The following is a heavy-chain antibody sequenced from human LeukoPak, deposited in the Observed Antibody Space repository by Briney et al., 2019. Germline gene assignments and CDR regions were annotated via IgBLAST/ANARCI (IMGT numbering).Heavy chain of an antibody. CDR1: GFTFSSYN. J-gene: IGHJ4*02. Sequence: GGSLRLSCAASGFTFSSYNMNWVRQAPGKGLVWVSRIASDGSSTTYADSVKGRFSISRDNAKNTLYLQMNSLRVEDTAVYYCARGRPHGNDYWGQGTLVTVSS. CDR2: IASDGSST. D-gene: IGHD4-23*01. V-gene: IGHV3-74*01. CDR3: ARGRPHGNDY.